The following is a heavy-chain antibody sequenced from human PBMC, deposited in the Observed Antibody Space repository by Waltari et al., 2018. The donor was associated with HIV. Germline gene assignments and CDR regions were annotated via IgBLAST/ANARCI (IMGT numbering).Heavy chain of an antibody. J-gene: IGHJ6*02. CDR1: GFTVSSNY. CDR3: ASIAYCGGDCYPRGMDV. CDR2: IYSGGST. D-gene: IGHD2-21*02. Sequence: SGFTVSSNYMSWVRQAPGKGLEWVSVIYSGGSTYYADSVKGRFTISRDNSKNTPYLQMNSLRAEDTAVYYCASIAYCGGDCYPRGMDVWGQGTTVTVSS. V-gene: IGHV3-66*01.